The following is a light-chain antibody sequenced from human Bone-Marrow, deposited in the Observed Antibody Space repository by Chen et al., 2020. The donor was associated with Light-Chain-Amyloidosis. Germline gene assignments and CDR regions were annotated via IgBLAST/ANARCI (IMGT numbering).Light chain of an antibody. Sequence: SYELTQPPSVSVSPGQTARITCSGDDLPTKYAYWYQQKPGQAPVLVIHRATERPSGISERFSGSSPGTTATLTRSGVQAEDEADYHCQSADSTGAYEVIFGGGTKLTV. CDR3: QSADSTGAYEVI. V-gene: IGLV3-25*03. CDR1: DLPTKY. CDR2: RAT. J-gene: IGLJ2*01.